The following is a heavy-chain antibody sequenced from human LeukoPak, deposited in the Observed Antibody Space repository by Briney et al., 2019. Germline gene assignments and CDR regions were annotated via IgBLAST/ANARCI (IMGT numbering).Heavy chain of an antibody. V-gene: IGHV1-18*01. J-gene: IGHJ3*02. Sequence: ASVKVSCKASGYTFTSYGISWVRQAPGQGLEWMGWISAYNGNTNYAQNLQGRVTMTTDTSTSTAYMELRSLRSDDTAVYYCARGATRGIAVAEDAFDIWGQGTMVTVSS. CDR2: ISAYNGNT. CDR3: ARGATRGIAVAEDAFDI. D-gene: IGHD6-19*01. CDR1: GYTFTSYG.